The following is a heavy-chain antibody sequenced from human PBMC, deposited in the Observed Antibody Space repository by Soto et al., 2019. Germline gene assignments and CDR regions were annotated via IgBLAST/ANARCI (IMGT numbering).Heavy chain of an antibody. CDR1: GGTFSSYA. CDR2: IIPIFGTA. Sequence: QVQLVQSGAEVKKPGSSVKVSCKASGGTFSSYAISWVRQAPGQGLEWMGGIIPIFGTANYAQKFQGRVTITADESTSTAYMELSSLRAEDTAVYYCARDPDAAIAVAGPGGLEGYWGQGTLVTVSS. D-gene: IGHD6-19*01. V-gene: IGHV1-69*12. CDR3: ARDPDAAIAVAGPGGLEGY. J-gene: IGHJ4*02.